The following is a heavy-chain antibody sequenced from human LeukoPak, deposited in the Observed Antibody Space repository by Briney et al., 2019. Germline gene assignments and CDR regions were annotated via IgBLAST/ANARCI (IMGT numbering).Heavy chain of an antibody. CDR3: ARASTVRYFDWLSAPFDY. J-gene: IGHJ4*02. CDR1: GGSFSGYY. CDR2: INHSGST. Sequence: PSETLSLTCAVYGGSFSGYYWSWIRQPPGKGLEWIGEINHSGSTNYNPSLKSRVTISVDTSKNQFSLKLSSVTAADTAVYYCARASTVRYFDWLSAPFDYWGQGTLVTVSS. V-gene: IGHV4-34*01. D-gene: IGHD3-9*01.